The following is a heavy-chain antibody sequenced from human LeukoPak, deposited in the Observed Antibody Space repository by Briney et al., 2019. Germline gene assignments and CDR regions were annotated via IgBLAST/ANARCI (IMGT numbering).Heavy chain of an antibody. Sequence: GASVKVSCKASEGTFSSYAISWVRQAPGQGLEWMGGIIPIFGTANYAQKFQGRVTITADKSTSTAYMELSSLRSEDTAVYYCARESSGYCSGGSCDWFDPWGQGTLVTVSS. CDR1: EGTFSSYA. CDR2: IIPIFGTA. CDR3: ARESSGYCSGGSCDWFDP. J-gene: IGHJ5*02. V-gene: IGHV1-69*06. D-gene: IGHD2-15*01.